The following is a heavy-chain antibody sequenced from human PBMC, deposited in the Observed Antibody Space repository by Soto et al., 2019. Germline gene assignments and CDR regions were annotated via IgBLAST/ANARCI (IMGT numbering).Heavy chain of an antibody. CDR1: GYTFTSYG. J-gene: IGHJ5*02. D-gene: IGHD2-2*01. Sequence: ASVKVCCKASGYTFTSYGISWVRQAPGQGLEWMGWISAYNGNTNYAQKLQGRVTMTTDTSTSTAYMELRSLRSDDTAVYYCARDFTVVVPAAMVWFDPWGQGTLVTVSS. V-gene: IGHV1-18*04. CDR3: ARDFTVVVPAAMVWFDP. CDR2: ISAYNGNT.